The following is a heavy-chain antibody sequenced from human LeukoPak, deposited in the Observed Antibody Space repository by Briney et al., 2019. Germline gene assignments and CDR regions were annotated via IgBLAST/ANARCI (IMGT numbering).Heavy chain of an antibody. J-gene: IGHJ3*02. CDR1: GYNFTSYW. D-gene: IGHD1-26*01. Sequence: GEARNISCKGSGYNFTSYWIGWVRQMPGKGREWIGIIYPGDSDTTYSPSFQGQVTISSYKSISTAYMQWSSMKASDNAMYYCARTILGARSFAFDIWGQGTMVPVSS. CDR2: IYPGDSDT. V-gene: IGHV5-51*01. CDR3: ARTILGARSFAFDI.